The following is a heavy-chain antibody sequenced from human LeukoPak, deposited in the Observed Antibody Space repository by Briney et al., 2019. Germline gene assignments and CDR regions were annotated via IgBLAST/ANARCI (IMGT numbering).Heavy chain of an antibody. Sequence: GSLRLSCAASGFTFSSYAMSWVRQAPGKGLEWVSAISGSGGSTYYADSVKGRFTISRDNSKNTLYLQMNSLRAEDTALYYCAKNPYVWGPQDYWGQGTLVTVSS. D-gene: IGHD3-16*01. J-gene: IGHJ4*02. CDR3: AKNPYVWGPQDY. CDR1: GFTFSSYA. V-gene: IGHV3-23*01. CDR2: ISGSGGST.